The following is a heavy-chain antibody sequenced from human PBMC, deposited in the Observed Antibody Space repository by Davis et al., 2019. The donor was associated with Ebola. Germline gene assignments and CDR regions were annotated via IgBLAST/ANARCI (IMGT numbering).Heavy chain of an antibody. CDR2: IYHSGST. CDR3: ARGWSLRDYYAMDV. V-gene: IGHV4-30-2*01. Sequence: LRLSCAVSGGSISSGGYSWSWIRQPPGKGLEWIGYIYHSGSTYYNPSLKSRVTISVDRSKNHFSLKLSSVTAADTAVYYCARGWSLRDYYAMDVWGQGTTVTVSS. J-gene: IGHJ6*02. CDR1: GGSISSGGYS. D-gene: IGHD6-13*01.